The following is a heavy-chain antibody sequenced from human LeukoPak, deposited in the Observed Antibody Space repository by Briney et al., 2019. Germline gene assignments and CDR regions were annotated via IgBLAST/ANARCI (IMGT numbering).Heavy chain of an antibody. Sequence: GGSLRLSCAASGFTFSSYAMHWVRQAPGKGLEWVAVISYDGSNKYYADSVKGRFTISRDTSKNTLYLQMNDLRADDTAVYYCTKLKGWYGEGFFDYWGQGTLVTVSS. D-gene: IGHD6-19*01. J-gene: IGHJ4*02. V-gene: IGHV3-30*14. CDR1: GFTFSSYA. CDR2: ISYDGSNK. CDR3: TKLKGWYGEGFFDY.